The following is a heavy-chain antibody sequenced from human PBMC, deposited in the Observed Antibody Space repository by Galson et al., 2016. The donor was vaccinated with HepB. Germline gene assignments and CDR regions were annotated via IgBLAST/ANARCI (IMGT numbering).Heavy chain of an antibody. D-gene: IGHD4-17*01. V-gene: IGHV3-21*01. CDR1: GFTFSSYS. CDR3: ARDFGDYFTPWYYYFGMDV. Sequence: SLRLSCAASGFTFSSYSMNWVRQAPGKGLEWVSSISSSSSYIYYADSVKGRFTISRDNAKHSLYLQMNSLRAEDTAVYYCARDFGDYFTPWYYYFGMDVWGQGTTVTVSS. CDR2: ISSSSSYI. J-gene: IGHJ6*02.